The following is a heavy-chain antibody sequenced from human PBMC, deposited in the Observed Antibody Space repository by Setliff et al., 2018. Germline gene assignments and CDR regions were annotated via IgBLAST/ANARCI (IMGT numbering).Heavy chain of an antibody. J-gene: IGHJ6*02. CDR2: IYYSGST. Sequence: SETLSLTCTVSGGSISSYYWSWIRQPPGKGLEWIGYIYYSGSTNYNPSLKSRVTISVDTSKNQFSLKLSSVTAADTAVYYCAREHGYSYGQTYYYYGMDVWGQGTTVTVLL. CDR1: GGSISSYY. V-gene: IGHV4-59*01. D-gene: IGHD5-18*01. CDR3: AREHGYSYGQTYYYYGMDV.